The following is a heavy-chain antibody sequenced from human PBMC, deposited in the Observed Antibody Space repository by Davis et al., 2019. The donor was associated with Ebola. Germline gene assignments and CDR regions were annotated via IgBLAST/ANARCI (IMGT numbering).Heavy chain of an antibody. V-gene: IGHV1-18*01. CDR3: ARAPSIAAARGLYYYYGMDV. CDR1: GGTFSSYA. D-gene: IGHD6-13*01. CDR2: ISAYNGNT. Sequence: ASVKVSCKASGGTFSSYAISWVRQAPGQGLEWMGWISAYNGNTNYAQKLQGRVTMTTDTSTSTAYMELRSLRSDDTAVYYCARAPSIAAARGLYYYYGMDVWGQGTTVTVSS. J-gene: IGHJ6*02.